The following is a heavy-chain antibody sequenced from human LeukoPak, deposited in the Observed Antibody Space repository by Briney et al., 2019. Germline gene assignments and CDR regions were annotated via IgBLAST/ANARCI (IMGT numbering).Heavy chain of an antibody. Sequence: SETLSLTCTVSGGSISSYYWTWIRQPPGKGLEWIGYVYYSGSTNYNPSLKSRVTMSVDTSKNQFSLNLTSVTAADTDVYYCARDYSNYILDYWGQGALVTVSS. CDR1: GGSISSYY. V-gene: IGHV4-59*01. J-gene: IGHJ4*02. CDR2: VYYSGST. D-gene: IGHD4-11*01. CDR3: ARDYSNYILDY.